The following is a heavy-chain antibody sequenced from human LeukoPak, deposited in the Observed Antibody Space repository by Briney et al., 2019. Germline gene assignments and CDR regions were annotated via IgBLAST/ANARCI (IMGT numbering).Heavy chain of an antibody. CDR2: VYSTGAT. Sequence: SETLSLTCTVSGASAKNKFYFWGWIRQPPEKDLEWIGSVYSTGATYYNPSFESRATISVDPSQSQFSLRLTSVTASDTAIYYCARHSPSSTRNRFDPWGQGVLVTVSS. CDR3: ARHSPSSTRNRFDP. J-gene: IGHJ5*02. CDR1: GASAKNKFYF. D-gene: IGHD5/OR15-5a*01. V-gene: IGHV4-39*01.